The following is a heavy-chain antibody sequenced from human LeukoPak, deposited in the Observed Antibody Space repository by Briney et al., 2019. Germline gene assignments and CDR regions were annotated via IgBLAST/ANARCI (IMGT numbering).Heavy chain of an antibody. Sequence: GGSLRLSCAASGFTVSSNYMSWVRQAPGKGLEWVSVIYSGGSTYYADSVKGRFTISRDNSKNTLYLQMNSLRSEDTAVYYCARDRYLEMATMDSDAFDIWGQGTMVTVSS. D-gene: IGHD5-24*01. V-gene: IGHV3-53*05. J-gene: IGHJ3*02. CDR3: ARDRYLEMATMDSDAFDI. CDR2: IYSGGST. CDR1: GFTVSSNY.